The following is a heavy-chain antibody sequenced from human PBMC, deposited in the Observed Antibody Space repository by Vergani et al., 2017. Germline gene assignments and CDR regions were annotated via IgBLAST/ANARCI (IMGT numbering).Heavy chain of an antibody. CDR3: AKDGRSEVAGTFGAFDI. Sequence: EVQLLESGGGLVQPGGSLRLSCEASGFSFTGYAMSWVRQAPGKGLEWVSTLSASDRRTHYADSVKGRFTISRDNSKNTLFVHMNSLRPEDTAVYYCAKDGRSEVAGTFGAFDIWVQGTMVAVSS. CDR1: GFSFTGYA. CDR2: LSASDRRT. J-gene: IGHJ3*02. V-gene: IGHV3-23*01. D-gene: IGHD6-19*01.